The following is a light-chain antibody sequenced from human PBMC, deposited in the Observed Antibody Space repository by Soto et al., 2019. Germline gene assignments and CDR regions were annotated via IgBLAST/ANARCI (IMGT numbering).Light chain of an antibody. CDR3: HQRSNWPPIN. CDR2: DAS. Sequence: EIVLTQSPATLSLSPGERATLSCRASQSISSYLAWYQQKPGQAPRLLIYDASNRATGIPARFSGSGSGTDFTLTISRLEPEDCAVYYCHQRSNWPPINFGQGTRLEIK. V-gene: IGKV3-11*01. J-gene: IGKJ5*01. CDR1: QSISSY.